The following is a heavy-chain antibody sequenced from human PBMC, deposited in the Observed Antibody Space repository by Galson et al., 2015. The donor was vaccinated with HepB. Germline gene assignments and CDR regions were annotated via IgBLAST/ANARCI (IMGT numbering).Heavy chain of an antibody. CDR1: GFTFSSYA. CDR2: ISYDGSNK. V-gene: IGHV3-30*04. D-gene: IGHD1-1*01. J-gene: IGHJ4*02. Sequence: SLRLSCAASGFTFSSYAMHWVRQAPGKGLEWVAVISYDGSNKYYADSVKGRFTISRDNSKNTLYLQMNSLRAEDTAVYYCARDPTGFSRRYASRTYNTNFDYWGQGTLVTVSS. CDR3: ARDPTGFSRRYASRTYNTNFDY.